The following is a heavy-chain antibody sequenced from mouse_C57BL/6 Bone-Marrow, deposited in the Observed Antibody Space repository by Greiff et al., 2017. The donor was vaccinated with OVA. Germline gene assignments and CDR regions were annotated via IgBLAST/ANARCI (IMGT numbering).Heavy chain of an antibody. D-gene: IGHD1-3*01. CDR2: ISSGSSTI. Sequence: DVMLVESGGGLVKPGGSLKLSCAASGFTFSDYGMHWVRQAPEKGLEWVAYISSGSSTIYYADTVKGRFTISIDNAKNTLFLQMTSLRSKDTAMYYCARSGDYFDYWGQGTTLTVSS. V-gene: IGHV5-17*01. CDR3: ARSGDYFDY. J-gene: IGHJ2*01. CDR1: GFTFSDYG.